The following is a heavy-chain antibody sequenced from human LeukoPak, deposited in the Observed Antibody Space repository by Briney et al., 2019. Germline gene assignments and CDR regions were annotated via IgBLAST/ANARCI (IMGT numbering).Heavy chain of an antibody. V-gene: IGHV5-51*01. J-gene: IGHJ4*02. CDR2: IYPGDSDT. D-gene: IGHD5-24*01. CDR1: GYSFTSYW. CDR3: ARPWGDGYNYADY. Sequence: GESLKISSKGSGYSFTSYWIGWVRQMICKGLAWIRIIYPGDSDTRYSPSFQGQVTISADKSISTAYLQWSSLKASDTAMYYCARPWGDGYNYADYWGQGTLVTVSS.